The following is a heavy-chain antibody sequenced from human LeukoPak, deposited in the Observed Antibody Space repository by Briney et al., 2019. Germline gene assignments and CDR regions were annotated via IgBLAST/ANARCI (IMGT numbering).Heavy chain of an antibody. CDR2: INHSGST. D-gene: IGHD2-15*01. Sequence: SETLSLTCAVYGGSFSGYYWSWIRQPPGKGLEWIGEINHSGSTNYNPSLKSRVTISVDTSKNQFSLKLSSVTAADTAVYYCARRSLLPSAGDFDYWGQGTLVTVSS. CDR1: GGSFSGYY. J-gene: IGHJ4*02. CDR3: ARRSLLPSAGDFDY. V-gene: IGHV4-34*01.